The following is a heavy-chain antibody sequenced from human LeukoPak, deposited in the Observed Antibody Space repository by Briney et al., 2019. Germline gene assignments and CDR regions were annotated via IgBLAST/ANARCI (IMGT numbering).Heavy chain of an antibody. CDR1: GFTFSSYS. Sequence: GGSLRLSCAASGFTFSSYSMNWVRQAPGEGLEWVSYISSSSSTIYYADSVKGRFTISRDNAKNSLYLQMNSLRAEDTAVYYCARGSGGSIFDYWVQGTLVTVPS. V-gene: IGHV3-48*01. CDR3: ARGSGGSIFDY. CDR2: ISSSSSTI. D-gene: IGHD2-15*01. J-gene: IGHJ4*02.